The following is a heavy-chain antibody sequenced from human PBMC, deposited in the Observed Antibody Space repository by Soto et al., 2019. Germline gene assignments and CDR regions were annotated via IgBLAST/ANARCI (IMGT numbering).Heavy chain of an antibody. CDR2: INSDGSST. D-gene: IGHD3-22*01. CDR3: ATKGGYYDSSGYPEYFQH. CDR1: GFTVSSYW. J-gene: IGHJ1*01. V-gene: IGHV3-74*01. Sequence: GSLRLSCAASGFTVSSYWMHWVRQAPGKGLVWVSRINSDGSSTSYADSVKGRFTISRDNAKNTLYLQMNSLRAEDTAVYYCATKGGYYDSSGYPEYFQHWGQGTLVTVSS.